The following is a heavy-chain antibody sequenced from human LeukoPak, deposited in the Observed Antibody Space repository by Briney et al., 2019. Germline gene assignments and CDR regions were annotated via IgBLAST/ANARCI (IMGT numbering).Heavy chain of an antibody. D-gene: IGHD7-27*01. V-gene: IGHV3-33*01. Sequence: QAGGSLRLSCAASGFNFSSYGKQWVRHAPGKGMERVAVIWYDGSNKYYADSVKGRFTISRDNSKNTLYLQMNSLRAEDTAVYYCASDKLGTDAFDIWGQGTVVTVSS. CDR1: GFNFSSYG. CDR2: IWYDGSNK. J-gene: IGHJ3*02. CDR3: ASDKLGTDAFDI.